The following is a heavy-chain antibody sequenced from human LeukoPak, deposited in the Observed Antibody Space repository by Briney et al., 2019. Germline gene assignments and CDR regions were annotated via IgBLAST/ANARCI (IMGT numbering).Heavy chain of an antibody. V-gene: IGHV4-34*01. CDR2: INHSGST. D-gene: IGHD4-17*01. CDR1: SGSFSGFY. Sequence: SETLSLTCAVYSGSFSGFYWSWIRQPPGKGLEWIGEINHSGSTNYNPSLKSRVTISVDTSKNQFSLKLSSVTAADTAVYYCARYYGDYVYYYYGMDVWGQGTTVTVSS. CDR3: ARYYGDYVYYYYGMDV. J-gene: IGHJ6*02.